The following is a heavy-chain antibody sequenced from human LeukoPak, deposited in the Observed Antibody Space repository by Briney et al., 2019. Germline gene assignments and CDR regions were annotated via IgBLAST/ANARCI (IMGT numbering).Heavy chain of an antibody. D-gene: IGHD2-2*02. V-gene: IGHV3-7*01. CDR2: IKQDGSEK. CDR1: GFTFSSYG. Sequence: PGGSLRLSCAASGFTFSSYGMSWVRQAPGKGLEWVANIKQDGSEKYYVDSVKGRFTTSRDNAKNSLYLQMNSLRAEDTAVYYCARVEGSSNSCYTFDYWGQGTLVTVSS. J-gene: IGHJ4*02. CDR3: ARVEGSSNSCYTFDY.